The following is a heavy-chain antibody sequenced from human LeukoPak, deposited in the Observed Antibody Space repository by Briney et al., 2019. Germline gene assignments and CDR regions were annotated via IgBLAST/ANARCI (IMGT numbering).Heavy chain of an antibody. CDR3: ATSRRGGSYYFDY. J-gene: IGHJ4*02. V-gene: IGHV4-31*03. Sequence: SQTLSLTCTVSGGSISSGGYYWSWIRQHPGKGLEWIGYIYYSGSTYYNPSLKSRVTISVDTSKNQFSLKLSSVTAADTVVYYCATSRRGGSYYFDYWGQGTLVTVSS. CDR2: IYYSGST. CDR1: GGSISSGGYY. D-gene: IGHD1-26*01.